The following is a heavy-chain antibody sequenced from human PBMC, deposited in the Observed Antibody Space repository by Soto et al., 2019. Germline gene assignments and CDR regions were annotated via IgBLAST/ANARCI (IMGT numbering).Heavy chain of an antibody. CDR2: INSDGSVS. Sequence: EVKLVESGGGLVQPGGSLRLSCAASGFTFSNYWMYWVRQAPGQGLVWVSRINSDGSVSRYADSVKGRLTISRDNVKNTLYLQMNSLRVEDTAVDYCARGDCVGGSCYSLAGSFYYYMDVWCKVTTVTVFS. J-gene: IGHJ6*03. CDR3: ARGDCVGGSCYSLAGSFYYYMDV. D-gene: IGHD2-15*01. V-gene: IGHV3-74*01. CDR1: GFTFSNYW.